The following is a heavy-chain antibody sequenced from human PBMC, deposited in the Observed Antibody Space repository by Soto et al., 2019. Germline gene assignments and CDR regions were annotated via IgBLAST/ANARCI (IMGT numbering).Heavy chain of an antibody. J-gene: IGHJ6*02. V-gene: IGHV5-10-1*01. Sequence: GESLKISCKGSGYSFTSYWISWVRQMPGKGLEWMGRIDPSDSYTNYSPSFQGHVTISADKSISTAYLQWSSLKASDTAMYYCARRLYSSSDYYYGMDVWGQGTTVTVSS. D-gene: IGHD6-6*01. CDR1: GYSFTSYW. CDR3: ARRLYSSSDYYYGMDV. CDR2: IDPSDSYT.